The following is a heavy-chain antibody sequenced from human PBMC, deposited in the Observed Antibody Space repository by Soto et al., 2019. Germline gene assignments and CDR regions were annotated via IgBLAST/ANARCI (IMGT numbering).Heavy chain of an antibody. J-gene: IGHJ4*02. CDR3: ARGLYSGWHYFDY. CDR1: DFSVSDNY. V-gene: IGHV3-53*01. D-gene: IGHD5-12*01. Sequence: GGSLRLSCVASDFSVSDNYMDWVRQAPGKGLEWVSLISSGGGTLYAASVKRRFTISRDNSKNTLYLQMNSLRAEDTAVYYCARGLYSGWHYFDYWGQGTLVNVSS. CDR2: ISSGGGT.